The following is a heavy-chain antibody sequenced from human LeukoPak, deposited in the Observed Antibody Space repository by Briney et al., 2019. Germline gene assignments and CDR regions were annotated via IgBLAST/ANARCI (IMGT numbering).Heavy chain of an antibody. Sequence: KPSETLSLTCNVSGGSINNYYWSWIRQPPGKGLEWIGHIFYRGSTNYNASLTSRVIISIDTSQNQFSLKLSSVTAADTAVYYCASAEPRGIIWYPYWGQGTLVTVSS. CDR2: IFYRGST. CDR1: GGSINNYY. CDR3: ASAEPRGIIWYPY. V-gene: IGHV4-59*12. D-gene: IGHD6-13*01. J-gene: IGHJ4*02.